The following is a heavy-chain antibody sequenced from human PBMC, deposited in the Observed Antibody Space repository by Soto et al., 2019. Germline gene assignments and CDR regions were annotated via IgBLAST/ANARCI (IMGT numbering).Heavy chain of an antibody. Sequence: GESLKTSCKTSGYDFTNNWIGWVRPMPGQGLGWMGMLFPRDSDTKYSPSFQAQVTISADKSITTTSLQWSNLEASDTAIYYCARHHHNTSPAGFYYYGMDLWGQGTTVTVSS. CDR3: ARHHHNTSPAGFYYYGMDL. D-gene: IGHD1-20*01. CDR1: GYDFTNNW. J-gene: IGHJ6*02. V-gene: IGHV5-51*01. CDR2: LFPRDSDT.